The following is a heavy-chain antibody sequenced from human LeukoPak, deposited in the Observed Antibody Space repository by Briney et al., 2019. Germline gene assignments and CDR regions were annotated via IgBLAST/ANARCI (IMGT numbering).Heavy chain of an antibody. V-gene: IGHV4-4*02. J-gene: IGHJ4*02. CDR1: GGSINNYW. CDR2: IYHSGKT. Sequence: SETLSLTCAVSGGSINNYWWSWVRQPAGKGLEWIGEIYHSGKTNYNVSLKSRVTMSVVKSKNQFSLKLTSVTAADTAFYFCARHIAVAGQRGFDYRGQGTLVTVSS. CDR3: ARHIAVAGQRGFDY. D-gene: IGHD6-19*01.